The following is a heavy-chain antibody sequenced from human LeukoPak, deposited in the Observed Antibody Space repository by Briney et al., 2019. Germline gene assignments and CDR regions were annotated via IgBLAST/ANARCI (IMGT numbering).Heavy chain of an antibody. V-gene: IGHV1-18*01. J-gene: IGHJ5*02. CDR2: ISGYDGNT. CDR1: GYAFSSYG. D-gene: IGHD2-2*01. CDR3: ARGGLEFVVVPAAMNWFDP. Sequence: ASVTVSCKASGYAFSSYGFSWVRQAPGQGLEWMGWISGYDGNTKSVDKLQGRVTLTTDTSTSTAYMELRSLRSDDTAVYYCARGGLEFVVVPAAMNWFDPWGQGTLVTVSS.